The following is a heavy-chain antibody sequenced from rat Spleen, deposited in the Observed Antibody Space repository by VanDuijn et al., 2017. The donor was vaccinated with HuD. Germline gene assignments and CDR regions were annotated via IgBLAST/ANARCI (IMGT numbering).Heavy chain of an antibody. CDR3: ARHGNYGGYSEGVMDA. CDR1: GFTFSDYY. D-gene: IGHD1-11*01. V-gene: IGHV5-29*01. J-gene: IGHJ4*01. Sequence: EVQLVESDGGLVQPGRSLKLSCAASGFTFSDYYMAWVRQAPTKGLEWVATISYDGSSTYYRDSVKGRFTISRDNAKSTLYLQMDSLRSEDTATYYCARHGNYGGYSEGVMDAWGQGASVTVSS. CDR2: ISYDGSST.